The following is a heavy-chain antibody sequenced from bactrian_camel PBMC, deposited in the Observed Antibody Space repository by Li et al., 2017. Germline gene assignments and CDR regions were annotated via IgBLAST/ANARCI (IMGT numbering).Heavy chain of an antibody. CDR2: LNNRGGRT. CDR1: GYAYC. Sequence: VQLVESGGGSVQTGGSLELSCTASGYAYCMAWFRQVPGKEREGIAVLNNRGGRTTIADSVKGRFTISKDNAKNTIYLEMNSLKPEDTAMYYCAYDLPRYCDLKVRTTRTRKYGQGTQVTV. J-gene: IGHJ4*01. D-gene: IGHD5*01. V-gene: IGHV3S1*01.